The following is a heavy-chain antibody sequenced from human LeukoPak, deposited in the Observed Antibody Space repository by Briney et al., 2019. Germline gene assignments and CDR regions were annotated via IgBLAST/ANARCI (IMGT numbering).Heavy chain of an antibody. V-gene: IGHV3-23*01. CDR3: AKDRNYYGSGSSNWFDP. J-gene: IGHJ5*02. CDR1: GFTFSSYA. CDR2: ISGSGGST. D-gene: IGHD3-10*01. Sequence: PGGSLRLSCAASGFTFSSYAMSWVRQAPGKGLEWVSAISGSGGSTYYADSVKGRFTISRDNSKNTLYLQMSSLRAEDTAVYYCAKDRNYYGSGSSNWFDPWGQGTLVTVSS.